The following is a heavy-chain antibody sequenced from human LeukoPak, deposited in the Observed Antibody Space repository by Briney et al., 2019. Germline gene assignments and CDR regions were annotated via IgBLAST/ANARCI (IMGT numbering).Heavy chain of an antibody. Sequence: SETLSLTCTVSGGSINSYYWSWIWQAPGKGLEWIGYIYYTGGEINYNPSLKSRLTISVDTSKNQFSLMLTSVTAADTAVYYCARQPAGTAAFDIWAQGTVVTVSS. CDR2: IYYTGGEI. J-gene: IGHJ3*02. CDR1: GGSINSYY. CDR3: ARQPAGTAAFDI. D-gene: IGHD1-14*01. V-gene: IGHV4-59*08.